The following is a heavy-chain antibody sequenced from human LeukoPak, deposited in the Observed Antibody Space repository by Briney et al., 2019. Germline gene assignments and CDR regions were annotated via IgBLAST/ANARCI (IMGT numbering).Heavy chain of an antibody. CDR1: GGSFSGYY. V-gene: IGHV4-34*01. Sequence: SETLSLTCAVYGGSFSGYYWSWIRQPPGKGLEWIGEINHSGSTNYNPPLKSRVTISVDTSKNQFSLKLSSVTAADTAVYYCARGHTYYYDSSGYYFDYWGQGTLVTVSS. CDR3: ARGHTYYYDSSGYYFDY. J-gene: IGHJ4*02. CDR2: INHSGST. D-gene: IGHD3-22*01.